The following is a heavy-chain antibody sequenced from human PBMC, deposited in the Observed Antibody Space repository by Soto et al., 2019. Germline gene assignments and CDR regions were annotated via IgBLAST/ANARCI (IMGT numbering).Heavy chain of an antibody. Sequence: EVQLVESGGGLVQPGGSLRLSCAASGFTVSSNYMSWVRQAPGKGLEWVSVIYSGGSTYYADSVKGRFTISRDNSKNTLYLQMNSLRAEDTAVYYCARAPRGSYFHFDIWGQGTMVTVSS. CDR2: IYSGGST. J-gene: IGHJ3*02. CDR1: GFTVSSNY. D-gene: IGHD1-26*01. CDR3: ARAPRGSYFHFDI. V-gene: IGHV3-66*01.